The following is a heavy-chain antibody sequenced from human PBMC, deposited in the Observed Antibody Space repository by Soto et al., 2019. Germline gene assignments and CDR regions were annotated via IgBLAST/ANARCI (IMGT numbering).Heavy chain of an antibody. D-gene: IGHD2-8*01. CDR3: ARAMVPDAFDI. CDR2: IYHSGST. J-gene: IGHJ3*02. V-gene: IGHV4-30-2*01. CDR1: GGSISSGGYS. Sequence: SETLSLTCAVSGGSISSGGYSWSWIRQPPGEGLEWIGYIYHSGSTYYNPSLKSRVTISVDRSKNQFSLKLSSVTAADTAVYYCARAMVPDAFDIWGQGTMVTVS.